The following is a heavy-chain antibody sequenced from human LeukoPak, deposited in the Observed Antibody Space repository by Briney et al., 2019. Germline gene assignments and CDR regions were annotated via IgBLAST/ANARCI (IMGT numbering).Heavy chain of an antibody. CDR2: IYYSGST. D-gene: IGHD1-14*01. Sequence: PSETLSLTCTVSGGSINNYYWSWIRQPPGKGLEWIGYIYYSGSTKYNPSLKSRVSLSVDTSKNQFSLNLASVTAADTALYYCARGHIRKREIDYWGQGTLVTVSS. CDR3: ARGHIRKREIDY. V-gene: IGHV4-59*01. J-gene: IGHJ4*02. CDR1: GGSINNYY.